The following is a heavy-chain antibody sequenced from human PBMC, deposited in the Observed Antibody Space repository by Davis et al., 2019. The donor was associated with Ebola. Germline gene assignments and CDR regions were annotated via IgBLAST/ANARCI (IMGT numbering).Heavy chain of an antibody. Sequence: AASVKVSCKASGYTFSSYGISWVRQAPGQGLEWMGWISGYEDNTNYAPRFQGRFTLTKDRATSTVYMELSSLRSEDTAVYYCARAIYYYDNSGYSDYWGQGTLVTVSS. CDR3: ARAIYYYDNSGYSDY. CDR1: GYTFSSYG. CDR2: ISGYEDNT. D-gene: IGHD3-22*01. V-gene: IGHV1-18*01. J-gene: IGHJ4*02.